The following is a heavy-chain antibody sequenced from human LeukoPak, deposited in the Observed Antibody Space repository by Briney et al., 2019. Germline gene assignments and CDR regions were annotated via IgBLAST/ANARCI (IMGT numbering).Heavy chain of an antibody. J-gene: IGHJ4*02. Sequence: PGGSLRLSCAASGFTFSSYGMHCVRQAPGKGLEWVAVISYDGSMKFYADSVKGRFTISRDNSKNTLYLQMNTLRPEDTAVYYCAKDPLGFSRSSPGDYWGQGTPVTVSS. V-gene: IGHV3-30*18. CDR1: GFTFSSYG. CDR3: AKDPLGFSRSSPGDY. CDR2: ISYDGSMK.